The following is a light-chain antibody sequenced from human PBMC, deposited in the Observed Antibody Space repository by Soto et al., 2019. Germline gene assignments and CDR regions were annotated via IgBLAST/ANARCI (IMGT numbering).Light chain of an antibody. CDR3: MQALQTPPEPT. V-gene: IGKV2-28*01. CDR1: QSLLHSNGYNY. CDR2: LGS. J-gene: IGKJ4*01. Sequence: DIVMTPAPLSLPVTPGEPASISCRSSQSLLHSNGYNYLDWYLPKPGQSPQLLIYLGSNRASGVPVRFSGSGSGTDFTLNISRVEAEDVGVYYCMQALQTPPEPTFGGGTKVEIK.